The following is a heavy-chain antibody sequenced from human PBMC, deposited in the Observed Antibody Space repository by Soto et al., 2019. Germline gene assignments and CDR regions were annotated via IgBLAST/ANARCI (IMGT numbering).Heavy chain of an antibody. Sequence: ASVKVSCKASGYTFINFVISWVRQAAGQGLEWLGWMNPGSGKTGYASKFQGRVAMTRDASTGTSHLELSSLTSDDTAVYYCARMASAGTLNWFDPWGQGTLVTVSS. CDR1: GYTFINFV. J-gene: IGHJ5*02. CDR2: MNPGSGKT. V-gene: IGHV1-8*02. CDR3: ARMASAGTLNWFDP. D-gene: IGHD6-13*01.